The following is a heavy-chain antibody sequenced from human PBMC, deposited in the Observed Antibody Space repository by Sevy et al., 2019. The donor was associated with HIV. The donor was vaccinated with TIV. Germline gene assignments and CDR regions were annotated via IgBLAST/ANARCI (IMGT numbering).Heavy chain of an antibody. J-gene: IGHJ6*03. CDR3: ARDPRVVPAAIMVWGLTDSVAYYMDV. V-gene: IGHV3-7*03. CDR2: IKQDGSEK. CDR1: GFTFSSYW. D-gene: IGHD2-2*01. Sequence: GGSLRLSCAASGFTFSSYWMSLVRQAPGKGLEWVANIKQDGSEKYYVDSVKGRFTISRDNAKNSLYLQMNSLRAEDTAVYYCARDPRVVPAAIMVWGLTDSVAYYMDVWGKGTTVTVSS.